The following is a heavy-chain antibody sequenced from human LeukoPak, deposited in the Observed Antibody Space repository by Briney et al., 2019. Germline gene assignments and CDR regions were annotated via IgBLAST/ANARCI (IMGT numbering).Heavy chain of an antibody. V-gene: IGHV4-4*02. J-gene: IGHJ3*02. CDR1: GGSISSSNW. CDR3: ARPPTTVTNDAFDI. CDR2: IYHSGST. D-gene: IGHD4-17*01. Sequence: PSETLSLTCAVSGGSISSSNWWSWVRRPPGKGLEWIGEIYHSGSTNYNPSLKSRVTISVDKSKNQFSLKLSSVTAADTAVYYCARPPTTVTNDAFDIWGQGTMVTVSS.